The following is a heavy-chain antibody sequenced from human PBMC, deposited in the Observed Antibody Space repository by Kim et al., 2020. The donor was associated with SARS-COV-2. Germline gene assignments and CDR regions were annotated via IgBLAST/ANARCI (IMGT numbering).Heavy chain of an antibody. J-gene: IGHJ4*02. CDR2: IKQDASEK. Sequence: GGSLRLYCAASGFNIGTFWMTWVRQAPGKGLEWVANIKQDASEKFYAEFVNGRFTISRDNDENFLYMRMKYLTAADTAVYYCARACPDCGDNAEYWGRG. V-gene: IGHV3-7*01. CDR1: GFNIGTFW. D-gene: IGHD2-21*02. CDR3: ARACPDCGDNAEY.